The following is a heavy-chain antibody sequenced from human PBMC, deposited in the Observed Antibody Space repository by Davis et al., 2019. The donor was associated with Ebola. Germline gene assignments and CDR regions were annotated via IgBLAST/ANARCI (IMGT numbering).Heavy chain of an antibody. CDR1: GGSFSGFY. D-gene: IGHD2-8*01. CDR3: ASVSDYYGMDV. Sequence: SETLSLTCAVYGGSFSGFYWTWIRQSPGKGLQWIGEINHSGSTNYNPSLKSRVTISVDTSKNQFSLKLSSVTAADTAVYYCASVSDYYGMDVWGQGTTVTVSS. CDR2: INHSGST. V-gene: IGHV4-34*01. J-gene: IGHJ6*02.